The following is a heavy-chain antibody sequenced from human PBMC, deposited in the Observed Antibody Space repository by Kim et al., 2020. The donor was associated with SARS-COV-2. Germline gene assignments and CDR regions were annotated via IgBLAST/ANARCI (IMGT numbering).Heavy chain of an antibody. J-gene: IGHJ4*02. V-gene: IGHV5-51*01. CDR1: SVSGYV. CDR2: VCPGASDP. D-gene: IGHD6-19*01. CDR3: ARQPYSSGWYKDY. Sequence: SVSGYVVGLVSQVPVKGLEWMGIVCPGASDPRYSPSFQGQVTISADKSISTAYLQWSSLKASDTAMYYCARQPYSSGWYKDYWGQGTLAT.